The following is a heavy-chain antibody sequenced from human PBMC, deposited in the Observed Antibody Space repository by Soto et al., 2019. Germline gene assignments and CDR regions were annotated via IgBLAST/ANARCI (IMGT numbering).Heavy chain of an antibody. V-gene: IGHV4-38-2*02. D-gene: IGHD2-15*01. CDR1: GYSISSGYH. J-gene: IGHJ6*02. CDR2: IYHSGST. Sequence: SETLSLTCSVSGYSISSGYHWGWIRQPPGKGLEWIGSIYHSGSTHYNPSLKSRVTISVDTSKNHFSLRLSSVTAADTAIYYCARDGEGVXVEAAAKGRYYYYGMDVWGQGTTVTVSS. CDR3: ARDGEGVXVEAAAKGRYYYYGMDV.